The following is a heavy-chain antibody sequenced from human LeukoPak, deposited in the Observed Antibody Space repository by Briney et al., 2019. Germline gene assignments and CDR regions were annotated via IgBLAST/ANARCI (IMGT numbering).Heavy chain of an antibody. CDR1: GYTFTSYY. D-gene: IGHD2-2*01. J-gene: IGHJ5*02. CDR2: INPSGGST. Sequence: ASVKVSCKASGYTFTSYYMHWVRQAPGQGLEGMGIINPSGGSTSYAQKFQGRVTMTRDTSTSTVYMELSSLRSEDTPVYYCARTLGGYCSSTSCRTSNWFDPWGQGTLVTVSS. V-gene: IGHV1-46*01. CDR3: ARTLGGYCSSTSCRTSNWFDP.